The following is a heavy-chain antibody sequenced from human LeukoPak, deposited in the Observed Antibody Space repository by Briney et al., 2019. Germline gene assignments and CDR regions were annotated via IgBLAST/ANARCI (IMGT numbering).Heavy chain of an antibody. Sequence: GASVKVSCKVSGYTLTELSMHWVRQAPGKGLEWMGGFDPEDGETIYAQKFQGRVTMTEDTPTDTAYMELSSLRSEDTAVYYCATARRQGYYDSSGWNEWGQGTLVTVSS. CDR1: GYTLTELS. J-gene: IGHJ4*02. D-gene: IGHD3-22*01. CDR3: ATARRQGYYDSSGWNE. V-gene: IGHV1-24*01. CDR2: FDPEDGET.